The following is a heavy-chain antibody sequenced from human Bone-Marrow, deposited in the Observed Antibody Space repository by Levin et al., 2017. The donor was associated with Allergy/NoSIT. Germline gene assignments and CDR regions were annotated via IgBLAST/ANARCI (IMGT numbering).Heavy chain of an antibody. CDR2: IYYSGST. Sequence: LRLSCTVSGGSVSSGSYYWSWIRQPPGKGLEWIGYIYYSGSTNYNPSLKSRVTISVDTSKNQFSLKLSSVTAADTAVYYCARDLVVVPAAGVRLNYYYGMDVWGQGTTVTVSS. D-gene: IGHD2-2*01. J-gene: IGHJ6*02. CDR1: GGSVSSGSYY. V-gene: IGHV4-61*01. CDR3: ARDLVVVPAAGVRLNYYYGMDV.